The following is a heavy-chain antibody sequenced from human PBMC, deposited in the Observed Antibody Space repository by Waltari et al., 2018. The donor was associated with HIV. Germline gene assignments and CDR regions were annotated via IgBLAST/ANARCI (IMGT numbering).Heavy chain of an antibody. CDR2: ISSSSSYI. Sequence: EVQLVESGGGLVKPGGSLRLSCAASGFTFSSYSMNWVRQAPGKGLEWVSSISSSSSYIYYADSVKGRFTISRDNAKNSLYLQMNSLRAEDTAVYYCARGEWLQFSWYFDLWGRGTLVTVSS. J-gene: IGHJ2*01. CDR3: ARGEWLQFSWYFDL. D-gene: IGHD5-12*01. V-gene: IGHV3-21*01. CDR1: GFTFSSYS.